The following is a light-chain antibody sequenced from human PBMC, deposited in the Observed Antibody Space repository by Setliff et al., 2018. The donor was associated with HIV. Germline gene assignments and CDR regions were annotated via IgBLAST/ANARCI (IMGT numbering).Light chain of an antibody. J-gene: IGLJ1*01. V-gene: IGLV2-23*01. CDR1: SSDVGSYNL. CDR3: CSYAGSSTTYV. CDR2: EGS. Sequence: QSALTQPASVSGSTGQSITISCTGTSSDVGSYNLVSWYQQHLGKAPKLMIYEGSKRPSGVSNRFSGSKSGNTASLTISGLQAEDEADYYCCSYAGSSTTYVFGTGTKVTV.